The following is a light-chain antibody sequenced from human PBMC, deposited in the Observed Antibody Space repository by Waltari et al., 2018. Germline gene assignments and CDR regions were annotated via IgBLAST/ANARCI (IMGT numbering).Light chain of an antibody. V-gene: IGKV3-11*01. CDR1: PSVSSY. CDR3: LQRSSWPWT. CDR2: DAS. Sequence: EIVLTQSPATLSLSPGERATLSCRSRPSVSSYLAWYQQKVGQDPRLLIYDASNRATGIPARFSGSGSGTDFTFTISSLEPEDFAVYYCLQRSSWPWTFGQGTKVEIK. J-gene: IGKJ1*01.